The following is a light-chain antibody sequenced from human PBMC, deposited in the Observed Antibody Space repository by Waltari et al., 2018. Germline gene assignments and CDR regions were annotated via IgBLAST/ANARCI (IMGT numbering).Light chain of an antibody. CDR3: QQYDSYPHT. Sequence: DIQMTQSPSTLSASVGDRVTITCRASQSISSWLAWYQQKPGKAPKLLIYMASSLESGVPSRFSGSVSGTEFTLTISSLQPDDFTTYYCQQYDSYPHTFGQGTKLEIK. V-gene: IGKV1-5*03. CDR2: MAS. J-gene: IGKJ2*01. CDR1: QSISSW.